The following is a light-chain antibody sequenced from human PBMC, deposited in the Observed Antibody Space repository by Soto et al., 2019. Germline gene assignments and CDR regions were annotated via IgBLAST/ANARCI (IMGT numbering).Light chain of an antibody. V-gene: IGKV1-6*01. CDR1: QGIRND. J-gene: IGKJ1*01. CDR2: AAS. CDR3: QQYHNLWT. Sequence: AIQMTQSPSSLSASVGDGVTITCRASQGIRNDLGWYQQKPGKAPKLLIYAASNLQSGVPSRFSGSGSGTEFTLTITSLQSEDFALYYCQQYHNLWTFGQGTKVE.